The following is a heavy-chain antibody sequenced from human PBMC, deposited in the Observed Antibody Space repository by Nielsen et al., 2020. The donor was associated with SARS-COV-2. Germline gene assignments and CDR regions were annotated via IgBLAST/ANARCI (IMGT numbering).Heavy chain of an antibody. Sequence: ASVKVSCKASGYTFTSHGISWVRQAPGQGLEWMGWISAYNGNTNYAQKLQGRVTMTTDTSTSTAYMELRSLRSDDTAVYYCARVGPYDILTGYYTGYYYYGMDVWGQGTTVTVSS. V-gene: IGHV1-18*01. CDR3: ARVGPYDILTGYYTGYYYYGMDV. CDR1: GYTFTSHG. CDR2: ISAYNGNT. J-gene: IGHJ6*02. D-gene: IGHD3-9*01.